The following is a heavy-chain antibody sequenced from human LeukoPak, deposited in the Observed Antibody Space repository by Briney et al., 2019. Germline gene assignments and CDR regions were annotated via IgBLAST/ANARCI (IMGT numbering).Heavy chain of an antibody. Sequence: NPGGSLRLSCVASGFTFSSYSMNWVRQAPGKGLEWVSSISSSSSYIYYADSVKGRFTISIDNAKNSLYLQMNSLRAEDTAVYYCARGDRDLYCSSTSCYPVLGGQGTLVTVSS. V-gene: IGHV3-21*01. J-gene: IGHJ4*02. D-gene: IGHD2-2*01. CDR1: GFTFSSYS. CDR2: ISSSSSYI. CDR3: ARGDRDLYCSSTSCYPVL.